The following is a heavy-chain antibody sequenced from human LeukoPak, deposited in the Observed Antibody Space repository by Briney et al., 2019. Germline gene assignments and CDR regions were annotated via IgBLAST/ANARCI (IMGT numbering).Heavy chain of an antibody. CDR2: INPSGGST. V-gene: IGHV1-46*03. D-gene: IGHD5-18*01. J-gene: IGHJ4*02. Sequence: GASVKVSCKASGYTFTSYYMHWVRQAPGQGREWMGIINPSGGSTSCAQKFQGRVTMTRDTSTSTVYMELSSLRSEDTAVYYCARSAIQLWFLDYWGQGTLVTVSS. CDR3: ARSAIQLWFLDY. CDR1: GYTFTSYY.